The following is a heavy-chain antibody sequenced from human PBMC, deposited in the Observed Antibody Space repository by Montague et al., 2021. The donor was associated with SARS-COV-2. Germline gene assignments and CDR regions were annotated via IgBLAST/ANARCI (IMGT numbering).Heavy chain of an antibody. V-gene: IGHV4-31*03. CDR2: MYGSGST. J-gene: IGHJ3*02. CDR1: GGSISNGGYY. Sequence: TLSLTCTVSGGSISNGGYYCSWIRQHPGKGLEWIGYMYGSGSTYYNPSLTSRVTMSLDTSKNQFSLKLSSMTAADTAVYYCARGDGVVVAAPYIWGQGTMVTVSS. D-gene: IGHD2-15*01. CDR3: ARGDGVVVAAPYI.